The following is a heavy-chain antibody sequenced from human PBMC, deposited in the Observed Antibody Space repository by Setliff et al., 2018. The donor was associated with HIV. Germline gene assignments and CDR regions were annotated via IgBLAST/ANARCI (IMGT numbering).Heavy chain of an antibody. Sequence: SETLSLTCTVSGGPINSHYWSWVRQPPGKGLEWIGSIYYSRNTNYNPSLKSRVTISVETSKNQFSLNLNSVTAADTAVYYCARDPGGLYCTSASCQGGCFDPWGQGTLVTVSS. V-gene: IGHV4-59*11. CDR1: GGPINSHY. D-gene: IGHD2-2*01. J-gene: IGHJ5*02. CDR3: ARDPGGLYCTSASCQGGCFDP. CDR2: IYYSRNT.